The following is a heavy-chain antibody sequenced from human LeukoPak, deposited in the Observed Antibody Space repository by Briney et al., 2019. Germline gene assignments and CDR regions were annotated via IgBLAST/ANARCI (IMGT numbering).Heavy chain of an antibody. J-gene: IGHJ4*02. CDR1: GGTFSSYA. V-gene: IGHV1-69*13. CDR3: AGRDANVNIVPTLFPFDY. Sequence: SVKVSCKASGGTFSSYAISWVRQAPGQGLEWMGGIIPIFGTANYAQKFQGRVTITADESTSTAYMELSSLRSEDTAVYYCAGRDANVNIVPTLFPFDYWGQGTLVTVSS. CDR2: IIPIFGTA. D-gene: IGHD5-12*01.